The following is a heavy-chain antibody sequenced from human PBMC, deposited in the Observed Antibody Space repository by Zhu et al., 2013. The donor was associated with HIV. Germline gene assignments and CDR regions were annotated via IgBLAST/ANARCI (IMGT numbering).Heavy chain of an antibody. V-gene: IGHV1-2*02. D-gene: IGHD3-9*01. CDR3: ARDRDDILTGYHIGGWFDP. Sequence: QVQLVQSGAEVKKPGASVKVSCKASGYTFTGYYMHWVRQAPGQGLEWMGWINPNSGGTNYAQKFQGRVTMTRDTSISTAYMELSRLRSDDTAVYYCARDRDDILTGYHIGGWFDPRGQGTLGHRLL. CDR2: INPNSGGT. CDR1: GYTFTGYY. J-gene: IGHJ5*02.